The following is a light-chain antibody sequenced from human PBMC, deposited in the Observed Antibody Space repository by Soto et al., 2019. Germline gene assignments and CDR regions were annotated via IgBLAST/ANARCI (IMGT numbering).Light chain of an antibody. Sequence: ETVLTQSPDTLSVSPGERATLSCGASGSVGTKLAWYQQKPGQAPRLLIYGASTRATGIPARFSGDGSGTEFTLTISSLQSEDLAIYYCQQYYDWPQTFGQGTTVELK. V-gene: IGKV3-15*01. CDR2: GAS. J-gene: IGKJ1*01. CDR3: QQYYDWPQT. CDR1: GSVGTK.